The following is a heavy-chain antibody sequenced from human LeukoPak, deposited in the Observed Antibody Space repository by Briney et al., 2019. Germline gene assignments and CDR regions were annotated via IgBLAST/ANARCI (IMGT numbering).Heavy chain of an antibody. V-gene: IGHV4-59*01. D-gene: IGHD3-3*01. CDR1: GGSISSYY. CDR3: ARDRNYDFWSGPLPGWFDP. J-gene: IGHJ5*02. Sequence: SETLSLTCTVSGGSISSYYWSWIRQPPGKGLEWIGYIYYSGSTNYNPSLKSRVTISVDTSKNQFSLKLSSVTAADTAVYYCARDRNYDFWSGPLPGWFDPWGQGTLVTVSS. CDR2: IYYSGST.